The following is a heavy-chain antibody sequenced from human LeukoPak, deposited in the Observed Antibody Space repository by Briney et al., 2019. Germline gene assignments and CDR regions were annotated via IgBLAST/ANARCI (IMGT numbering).Heavy chain of an antibody. V-gene: IGHV4-59*01. CDR2: IYGSGST. CDR1: GGSISSYY. D-gene: IGHD1-1*01. CDR3: AREGTSGTHLNWFDP. J-gene: IGHJ5*02. Sequence: SETLSLTCTISGGSISSYYWSWIRQPPGKGLEWIGHIYGSGSTNYNPSLKSRVTLSVDTSKNQFSLKLSSVTAADTAVYYCAREGTSGTHLNWFDPWGQGTLVTVSS.